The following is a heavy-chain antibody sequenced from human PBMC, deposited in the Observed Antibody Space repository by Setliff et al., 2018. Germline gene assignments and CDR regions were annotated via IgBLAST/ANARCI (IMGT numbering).Heavy chain of an antibody. V-gene: IGHV1-18*01. CDR1: GYTFPSYG. Sequence: ASVKVSCKASGYTFPSYGISWVRQAPGQGLEWMGWISAYNGYIIYEQKFQGRVTMTTDTSTSTAYMELRSLRSDDTAVYYCARDRPEVVIDAARALFDYWGQGARVTVS. J-gene: IGHJ4*02. D-gene: IGHD2-15*01. CDR2: ISAYNGYI. CDR3: ARDRPEVVIDAARALFDY.